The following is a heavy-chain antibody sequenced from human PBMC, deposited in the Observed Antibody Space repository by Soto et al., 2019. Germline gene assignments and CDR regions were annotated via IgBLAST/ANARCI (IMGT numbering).Heavy chain of an antibody. CDR1: GFIFKMYW. CDR2: IYNDGTYS. J-gene: IGHJ4*02. V-gene: IGHV3-74*01. Sequence: GGSLRLSXAASGFIFKMYWMHWVRQSPGKGLVWISRIYNDGTYSDYADSVRGRFTTSRDNVNDTLYLQMNNLRAEDSGLYYCTRGPRPISTGTGAYWGQGTQVTVSS. CDR3: TRGPRPISTGTGAY. D-gene: IGHD3-10*01.